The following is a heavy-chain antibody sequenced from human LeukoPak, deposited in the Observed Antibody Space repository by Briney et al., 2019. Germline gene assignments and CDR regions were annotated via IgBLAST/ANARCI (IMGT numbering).Heavy chain of an antibody. V-gene: IGHV1-46*01. CDR3: ASYPGPGIAVAGTG. J-gene: IGHJ4*02. Sequence: ASVKVSCKAYGYTFTSYYMHWVRQAPGQGLEWMGIINPSGGSTSYAQKFQGRVTMTRDMSTSTVYMELSSLRSEDTAVYYCASYPGPGIAVAGTGWGQGTLVTVSS. CDR2: INPSGGST. CDR1: GYTFTSYY. D-gene: IGHD6-19*01.